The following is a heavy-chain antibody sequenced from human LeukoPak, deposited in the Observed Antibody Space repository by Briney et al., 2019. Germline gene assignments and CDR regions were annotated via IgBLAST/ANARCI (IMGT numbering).Heavy chain of an antibody. CDR1: GGSFSGYY. CDR3: ARRGYCSGGSCYPTRGAFDI. D-gene: IGHD2-15*01. J-gene: IGHJ3*02. V-gene: IGHV4-34*01. CDR2: INHSGST. Sequence: PSETLSLTCAVYGGSFSGYYWSWIRQPPGKGLEWIGEINHSGSTNYNPSLKSRVTISVDTSKNQFSLKLSSVTAADTAVYYCARRGYCSGGSCYPTRGAFDIWGQGTMVTVSS.